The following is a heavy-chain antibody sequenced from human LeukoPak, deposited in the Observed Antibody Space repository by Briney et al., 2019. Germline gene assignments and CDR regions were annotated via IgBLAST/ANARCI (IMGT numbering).Heavy chain of an antibody. CDR2: ISGSGGST. V-gene: IGHV3-23*01. CDR3: AKGGQNYDFWRFDY. CDR1: GFTFSNYA. J-gene: IGHJ4*02. D-gene: IGHD3-3*01. Sequence: GGSLRLSCAASGFTFSNYAMNWVRQAPGKGLEWVSSISGSGGSTYFAGSVKGRVTISRDNSKSTMYMQMNSLRVEDTAVYYCAKGGQNYDFWRFDYWGQGSLVTVSP.